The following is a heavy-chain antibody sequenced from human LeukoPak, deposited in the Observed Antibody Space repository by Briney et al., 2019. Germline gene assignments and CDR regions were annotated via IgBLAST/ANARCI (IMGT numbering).Heavy chain of an antibody. J-gene: IGHJ4*02. Sequence: PGGSLRLSCAASGFTFSSNSMNWVRQAPGRGLEWVSVITNNGATTYYADSVKGRFTISRDNSKNMLYLQMNSLRAEDTAVYYCAKDWGYGSGTYHPHWGQGTLVTVSS. CDR2: ITNNGATT. V-gene: IGHV3-23*01. CDR3: AKDWGYGSGTYHPH. D-gene: IGHD3-10*01. CDR1: GFTFSSNS.